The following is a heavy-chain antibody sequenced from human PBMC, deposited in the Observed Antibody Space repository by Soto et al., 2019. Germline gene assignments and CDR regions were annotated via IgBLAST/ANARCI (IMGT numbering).Heavy chain of an antibody. Sequence: SVKVSCKASGGTFSSYAISWVRQAPGQGLEWMGGIIPIFGTANYAQKFQGRVTITADKSTSTAYMELSSLRSEDTAVYYCAREVMYYDSSGYYFDYWGQGTLVTVS. CDR3: AREVMYYDSSGYYFDY. J-gene: IGHJ4*02. V-gene: IGHV1-69*06. CDR2: IIPIFGTA. CDR1: GGTFSSYA. D-gene: IGHD3-22*01.